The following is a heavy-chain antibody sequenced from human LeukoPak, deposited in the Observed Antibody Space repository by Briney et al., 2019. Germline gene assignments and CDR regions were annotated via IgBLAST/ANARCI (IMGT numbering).Heavy chain of an antibody. J-gene: IGHJ4*02. D-gene: IGHD3-10*01. CDR1: GGSISSGDYY. CDR3: ARVIRAMVRGDEVFDY. CDR2: IYYSGST. V-gene: IGHV4-30-4*01. Sequence: PSETLSLTCTVSGGSISSGDYYWSWIRQPPGKGLEWIGYIYYSGSTYYNPSLKSRVTISVDTSKNQFSLKLSSVTAADTAVYYCARVIRAMVRGDEVFDYWGQGTLVTVSS.